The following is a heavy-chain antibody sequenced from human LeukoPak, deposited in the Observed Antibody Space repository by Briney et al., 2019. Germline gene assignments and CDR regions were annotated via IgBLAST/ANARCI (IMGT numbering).Heavy chain of an antibody. Sequence: GSLRLSCAASGFTFSSYSMNWVRQAPGKGLEWIGEINHSGSTNYNPSLKSRVTISIDKSKNQFSLKLNSVTAADTAVYYCARAFLVGYSPEEYFFDYWGQGNLVTVSS. J-gene: IGHJ4*02. CDR1: GFTFSSYS. CDR2: INHSGST. D-gene: IGHD2-15*01. V-gene: IGHV4-34*01. CDR3: ARAFLVGYSPEEYFFDY.